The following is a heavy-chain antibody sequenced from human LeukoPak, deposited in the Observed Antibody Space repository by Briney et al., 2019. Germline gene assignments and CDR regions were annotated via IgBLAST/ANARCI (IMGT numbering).Heavy chain of an antibody. D-gene: IGHD6-6*01. J-gene: IGHJ4*02. CDR1: GYSITSGYY. V-gene: IGHV4-34*01. CDR3: ARGGRRSSSSKFDY. Sequence: SETLSLTCAVSGYSITSGYYWSWIRQPPGKGLEWIGEINHSGSTNYNPSLKSRVTISVDTSKNQFSLKLSSVTAADTAVYYCARGGRRSSSSKFDYWGQGTLVTVSS. CDR2: INHSGST.